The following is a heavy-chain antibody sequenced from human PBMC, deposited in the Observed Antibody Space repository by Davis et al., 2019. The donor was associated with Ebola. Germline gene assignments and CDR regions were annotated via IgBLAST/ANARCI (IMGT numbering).Heavy chain of an antibody. J-gene: IGHJ5*02. CDR2: IYYSGST. Sequence: PSETLSLTCTVSGGSISSSSYYWGWIRQPPGKGLEWIGSIYYSGSTYYNPSLKSRVTISVDTSKNQFSLKLSSVTAADTAVYYCARGFYSSSEWENNWFDPWGQGTLVTVSS. CDR3: ARGFYSSSEWENNWFDP. CDR1: GGSISSSSYY. D-gene: IGHD6-13*01. V-gene: IGHV4-39*07.